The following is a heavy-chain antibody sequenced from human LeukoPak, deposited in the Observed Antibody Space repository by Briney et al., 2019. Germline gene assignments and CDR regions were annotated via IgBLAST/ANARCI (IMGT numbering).Heavy chain of an antibody. Sequence: EASVKVSCKASGYTFTSYAMHWVRQAPGQRLEWMGWINAGNGNTKYSQKFQGRVTITRDTSASTAYMELSSLRSEDTAVYYCARALRYPNWSDPWGQGTLVTVSS. J-gene: IGHJ5*02. V-gene: IGHV1-3*01. D-gene: IGHD1-1*01. CDR3: ARALRYPNWSDP. CDR1: GYTFTSYA. CDR2: INAGNGNT.